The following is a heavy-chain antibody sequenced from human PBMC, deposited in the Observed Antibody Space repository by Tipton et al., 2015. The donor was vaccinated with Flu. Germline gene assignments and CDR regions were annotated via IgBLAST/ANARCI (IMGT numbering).Heavy chain of an antibody. Sequence: SLTCTVSGYSISSRYYWGWIRQPPGKGLEWIGEINHSGSTNYNPSLKSRVTISVDTSKNQFSLKLSSVTAADTAVYYCARGLYGSGSYQRRYFDYWGQGTLVTVSS. CDR2: INHSGST. J-gene: IGHJ4*02. V-gene: IGHV4-38-2*02. D-gene: IGHD3-10*01. CDR1: GYSISSRYY. CDR3: ARGLYGSGSYQRRYFDY.